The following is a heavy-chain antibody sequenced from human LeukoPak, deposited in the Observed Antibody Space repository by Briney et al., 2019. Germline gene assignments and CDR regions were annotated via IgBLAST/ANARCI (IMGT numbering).Heavy chain of an antibody. V-gene: IGHV3-23*01. CDR1: GFTFSNYA. Sequence: GGSLRLSCAASGFTFSNYAMNWVRQAPGKGLEWVSLISGSTGSTYYADSVKGRFSISRDNSKNTVYLQMNSLRVEDTAVYYCAKDARRSSGWWFFEHWGQGTLVTVPS. D-gene: IGHD6-19*01. J-gene: IGHJ4*02. CDR2: ISGSTGST. CDR3: AKDARRSSGWWFFEH.